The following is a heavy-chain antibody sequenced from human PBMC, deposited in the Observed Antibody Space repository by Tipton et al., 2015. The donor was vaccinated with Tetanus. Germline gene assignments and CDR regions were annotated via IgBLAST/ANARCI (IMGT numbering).Heavy chain of an antibody. V-gene: IGHV3-21*01. J-gene: IGHJ6*02. CDR2: ISSGSTYI. D-gene: IGHD3-22*01. CDR1: GFSFDKYG. CDR3: ARDQIVGQETRAPVYGVSV. Sequence: SGFSFDKYGMSWVRQAPGKGLEWVSSISSGSTYIYYADSVKGRFTISRDNAKNSLYLLMDSLRAEDTAVYYCARDQIVGQETRAPVYGVSVCGQGTSVPVSS.